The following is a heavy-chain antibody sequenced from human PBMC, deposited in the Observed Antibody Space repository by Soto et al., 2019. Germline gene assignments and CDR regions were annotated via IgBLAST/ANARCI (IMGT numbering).Heavy chain of an antibody. V-gene: IGHV3-7*01. D-gene: IGHD1-1*01. CDR3: ARGGWELVPTLGNWFDP. Sequence: EVQLVESGGGLVQPGGSLRLSCAASGFTFSSYWMSWVRQAPGKGLEWVANIKQDGSEKYYVDSVKGRFTISRDNAKNSLSLQMNSLRAEDTAVYYCARGGWELVPTLGNWFDPWGQGTLVIVSS. CDR2: IKQDGSEK. CDR1: GFTFSSYW. J-gene: IGHJ5*02.